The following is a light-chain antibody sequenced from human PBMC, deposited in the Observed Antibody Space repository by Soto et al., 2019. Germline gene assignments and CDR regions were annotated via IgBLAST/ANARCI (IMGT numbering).Light chain of an antibody. Sequence: EIVLTQSPATLSLSPGERATLSCRASQSISTYLAWYQQKPGQAPRLLIYNASNRATGIPARFSGSGSGTDFTLTISNLEPEDFAVYYCQQRTNWPPIIFGQGTRLEIK. CDR2: NAS. CDR1: QSISTY. CDR3: QQRTNWPPII. J-gene: IGKJ5*01. V-gene: IGKV3-11*01.